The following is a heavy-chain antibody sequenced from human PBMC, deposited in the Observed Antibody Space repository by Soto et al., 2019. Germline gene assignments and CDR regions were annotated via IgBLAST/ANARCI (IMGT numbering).Heavy chain of an antibody. CDR3: ARVYYDILTGYLRHIDY. V-gene: IGHV4-59*01. CDR2: IYYSGST. Sequence: SETLSLTCTVSGGSISSYYWSWIRQPQGKGLEWIGYIYYSGSTNYNPSLKSRVTISVDTSKNQFSLKLSSVTAADTAVYYCARVYYDILTGYLRHIDYWGQGTLVTVSS. D-gene: IGHD3-9*01. CDR1: GGSISSYY. J-gene: IGHJ4*02.